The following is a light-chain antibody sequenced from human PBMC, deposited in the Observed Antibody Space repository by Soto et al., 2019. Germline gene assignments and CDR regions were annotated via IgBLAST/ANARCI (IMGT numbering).Light chain of an antibody. J-gene: IGLJ1*01. CDR2: DVN. CDR3: SSYTTSDTYF. Sequence: QSAVTQPASVSGSPGQSITISCTGSSSDVGGYNYVSWYQQYPGKAPKLMVYDVNHRPSGVSYRFSGSKSGNTASLTISGLQPEDEADYYCSSYTTSDTYFFGTGTKVTVL. V-gene: IGLV2-14*03. CDR1: SSDVGGYNY.